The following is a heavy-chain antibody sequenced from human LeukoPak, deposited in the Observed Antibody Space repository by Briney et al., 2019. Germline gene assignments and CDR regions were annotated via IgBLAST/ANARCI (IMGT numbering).Heavy chain of an antibody. J-gene: IGHJ5*02. Sequence: SVKVSCKASGGTFSSYAISWVRQAPGQGLEWMGRIIPILGIANYAQKFQGRVTITADKSTSTAYMELSSLRSEDTAVYYCARDPGDSSGYLWGQGTLVTVSS. CDR2: IIPILGIA. CDR1: GGTFSSYA. D-gene: IGHD3-22*01. CDR3: ARDPGDSSGYL. V-gene: IGHV1-69*04.